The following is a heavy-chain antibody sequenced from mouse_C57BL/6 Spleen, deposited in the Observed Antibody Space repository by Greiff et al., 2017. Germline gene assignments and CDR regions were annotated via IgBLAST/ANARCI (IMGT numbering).Heavy chain of an antibody. Sequence: QVQLQQPGAELVMPGASVKLSCKASGYTFTSYWMHWVKQRPGQGLEWIGEIDPSDSYTNYNQKFKGKATLTVDKSSSTAYMQLSSLTSEDSAVYYCARNDYDGCDFGDRGQGTTLT. CDR3: ARNDYDGCDFGD. CDR1: GYTFTSYW. CDR2: IDPSDSYT. D-gene: IGHD2-4*01. J-gene: IGHJ2*01. V-gene: IGHV1-69*01.